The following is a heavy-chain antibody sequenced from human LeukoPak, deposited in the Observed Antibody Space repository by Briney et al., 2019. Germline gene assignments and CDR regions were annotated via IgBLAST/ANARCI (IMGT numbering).Heavy chain of an antibody. CDR2: IYYSGST. Sequence: SETLSLTCTVSGGSISSSSYYWGWIRQPPGKGLKWIGSIYYSGSTYYNPSLKSRVTISVGTSKNQFSLKLSSVTAADTAVYYCARVPRIVGAAIDAFDIWGQGTMVTVSS. V-gene: IGHV4-39*07. CDR3: ARVPRIVGAAIDAFDI. CDR1: GGSISSSSYY. D-gene: IGHD1-26*01. J-gene: IGHJ3*02.